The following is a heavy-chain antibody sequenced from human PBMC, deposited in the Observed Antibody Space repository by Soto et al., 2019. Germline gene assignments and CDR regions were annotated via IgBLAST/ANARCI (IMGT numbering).Heavy chain of an antibody. V-gene: IGHV4-59*01. Sequence: ETLSLTCTVSGGSISSYYWSWIRQPPGKGLEWIGYIYYSGSTNYNPSLKSRVTISVDTSKNQFSLKLSSVTAADTAVYYCARVWGGGFDFWGQGTMVTVSS. D-gene: IGHD3-10*01. J-gene: IGHJ3*01. CDR1: GGSISSYY. CDR2: IYYSGST. CDR3: ARVWGGGFDF.